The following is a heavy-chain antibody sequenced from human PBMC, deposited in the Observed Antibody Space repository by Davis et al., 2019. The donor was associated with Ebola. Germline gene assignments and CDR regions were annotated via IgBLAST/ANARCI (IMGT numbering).Heavy chain of an antibody. CDR2: INPSGGNT. Sequence: ASVKVSCKASGYTFTSYYVHWVRQAPGQGLEWMGVINPSGGNTNYAQKFQGRVTMTRDTSTSTVYMELSSLRSDDTAVYFCARDVVVVAATDWFDPWGQGTLVTVSS. CDR1: GYTFTSYY. J-gene: IGHJ5*02. V-gene: IGHV1-46*01. CDR3: ARDVVVVAATDWFDP. D-gene: IGHD2-15*01.